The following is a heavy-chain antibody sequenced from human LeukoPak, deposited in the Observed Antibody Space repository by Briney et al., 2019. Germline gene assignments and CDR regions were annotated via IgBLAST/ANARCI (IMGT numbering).Heavy chain of an antibody. D-gene: IGHD3-16*02. CDR3: ARATPTFGGVIALYFDY. CDR1: GYTFTNNW. CDR2: ISPTGGST. J-gene: IGHJ4*02. Sequence: ASVKVSCKAFGYTFTNNWMHWVRQAPGQGPEWMGLISPTGGSTAYAQKLQGRVTLTRDMSTSTDYLELSSLRSEDTAVYYCARATPTFGGVIALYFDYWGQGTLVTVSS. V-gene: IGHV1-46*01.